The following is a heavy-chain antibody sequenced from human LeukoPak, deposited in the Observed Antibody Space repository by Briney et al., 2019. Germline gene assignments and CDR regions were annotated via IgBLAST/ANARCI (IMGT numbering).Heavy chain of an antibody. CDR3: TKGDSTSCHGCTFEM. V-gene: IGHV3-23*01. D-gene: IGHD2-2*01. J-gene: IGHJ3*02. CDR1: GFTFSSYA. CDR2: VSGGGST. Sequence: GGSLRLSCAASGFTFSSYAMSWVRQAPGKGLEWVSAVSGGGSTYYADSVKGRFTISRDNSKNTLYLQVNSLRAEDTAIYYCTKGDSTSCHGCTFEMWGQGTMVTVS.